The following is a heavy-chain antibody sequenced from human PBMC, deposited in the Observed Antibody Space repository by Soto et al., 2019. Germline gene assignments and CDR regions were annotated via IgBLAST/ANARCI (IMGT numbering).Heavy chain of an antibody. J-gene: IGHJ4*02. CDR2: ISYDGSNK. D-gene: IGHD6-19*01. V-gene: IGHV3-30*18. CDR1: GFTFSSYG. Sequence: GGSLRLSCAASGFTFSSYGMHWVRQAPGKGLEWVAVISYDGSNKYYADSVKGRFTISRDNSKNTLYLQMNSLRAEDTAVYYCAKDVREQWLLDYWGQGTLVTVSS. CDR3: AKDVREQWLLDY.